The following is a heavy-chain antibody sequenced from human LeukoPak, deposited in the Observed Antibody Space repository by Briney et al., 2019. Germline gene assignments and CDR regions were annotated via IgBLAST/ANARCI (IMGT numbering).Heavy chain of an antibody. D-gene: IGHD3-22*01. CDR3: AKDLLDYYDSSGYFYY. CDR2: ISWNSGSI. V-gene: IGHV3-9*01. CDR1: GFIFDNYA. Sequence: GGSLRLSCAASGFIFDNYAMHWVRQAPGKGLEWVSGISWNSGSIGYADSVKGRFTISRDNAKNSLYLQMNSLRAEDTALYYCAKDLLDYYDSSGYFYYWGQGTLVTVSS. J-gene: IGHJ4*02.